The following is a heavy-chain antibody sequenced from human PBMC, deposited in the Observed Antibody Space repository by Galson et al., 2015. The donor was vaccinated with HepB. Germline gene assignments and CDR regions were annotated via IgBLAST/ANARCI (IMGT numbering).Heavy chain of an antibody. CDR1: GFRFGDYA. J-gene: IGHJ4*02. V-gene: IGHV3-49*04. CDR2: IRSKIYGATT. Sequence: SLRLSCAASGFRFGDYAMNWVRQAPGKGPEWVGFIRSKIYGATTQYAASVKGRFTISRDDSKSIVYLQMSSLKAEDTAVYYCVRDGYCNGGSCYFDSWGQGTLVTVSS. CDR3: VRDGYCNGGSCYFDS. D-gene: IGHD2-15*01.